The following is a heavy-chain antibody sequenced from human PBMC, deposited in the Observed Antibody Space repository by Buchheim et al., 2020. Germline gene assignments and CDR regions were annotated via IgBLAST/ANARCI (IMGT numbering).Heavy chain of an antibody. V-gene: IGHV2-70*15. Sequence: QVTLRESGPALVKPTQTLTLTCTFSGFSLSTSGMCVSWIRQPPGKALEWLARIDWDDDKYYSTSLKTRLTISTDTSKNQVVLTMTNMYSVYTATYYCARTYIVVVAAATYYYYYYVMDFWGEG. CDR3: ARTYIVVVAAATYYYYYYVMDF. D-gene: IGHD2-2*01. CDR1: GFSLSTSGMC. CDR2: IDWDDDK. J-gene: IGHJ6*02.